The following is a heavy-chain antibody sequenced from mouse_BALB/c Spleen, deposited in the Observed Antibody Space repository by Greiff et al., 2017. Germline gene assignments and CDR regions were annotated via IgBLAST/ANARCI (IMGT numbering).Heavy chain of an antibody. V-gene: IGHV1-9*01. CDR2: ILPGSGST. CDR1: GYTFSSYW. CDR3: ARPRHYYGSSHYYAMDY. J-gene: IGHJ4*01. Sequence: VQLVESGAELMKPGASVKISCKATGYTFSSYWIEWVKQRPGHGLEWIGEILPGSGSTNYNEKFKGKATFTADTSSNTAYMQLSSLTSEDSAVYYCARPRHYYGSSHYYAMDYWGQGTSVTVSS. D-gene: IGHD1-1*01.